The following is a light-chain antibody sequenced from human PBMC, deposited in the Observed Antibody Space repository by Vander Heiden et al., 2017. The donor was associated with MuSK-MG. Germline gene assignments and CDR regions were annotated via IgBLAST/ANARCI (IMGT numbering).Light chain of an antibody. CDR3: QQYNVYPYT. CDR1: QSISSW. CDR2: KAA. J-gene: IGKJ2*01. Sequence: DIQMTQSPSTLSASVGDRVTITCRASQSISSWLAWYQQKPGKAPNLLIYKAASLESGVPWRFSGSGFGTEFTLTISSLQPDDFATYYCQQYNVYPYTFGQGTKLEIK. V-gene: IGKV1-5*03.